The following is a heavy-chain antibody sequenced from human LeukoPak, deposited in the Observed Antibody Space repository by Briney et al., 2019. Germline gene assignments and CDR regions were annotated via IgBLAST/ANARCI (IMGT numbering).Heavy chain of an antibody. J-gene: IGHJ4*02. V-gene: IGHV1-8*01. CDR3: ASEGQLAYDAHFDY. D-gene: IGHD6-6*01. Sequence: ASVKVSCKASGYTFTSYDINWVRQATGQGLEWMGWMNPNSGNTGYAQKFQGRVTMTRNTSISTAYMELSSLRSEDTAVYYCASEGQLAYDAHFDYWGQGTLVTVSS. CDR2: MNPNSGNT. CDR1: GYTFTSYD.